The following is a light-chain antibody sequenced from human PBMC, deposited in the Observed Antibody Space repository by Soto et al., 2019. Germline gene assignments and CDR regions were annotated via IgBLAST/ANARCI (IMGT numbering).Light chain of an antibody. J-gene: IGKJ4*01. CDR1: QTVTID. CDR3: QQYNNWLT. Sequence: EIVMTQSPATLSVSPWERATLSCRASQTVTIDLVWYQQRPGQAPRVLIYGASTRATGVPARFSGSGSGTDFTLTISSLQSEDVAVYYCQQYNNWLTFGGGTKVDIK. V-gene: IGKV3-15*01. CDR2: GAS.